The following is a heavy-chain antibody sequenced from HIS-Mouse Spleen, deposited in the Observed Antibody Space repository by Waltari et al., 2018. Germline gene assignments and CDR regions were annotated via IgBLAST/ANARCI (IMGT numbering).Heavy chain of an antibody. D-gene: IGHD2-15*01. CDR1: GGTFSSYA. J-gene: IGHJ4*02. Sequence: QVQLVQSGAEVKKPGSSVKVSCKASGGTFSSYAISWVRQAPGQGLEWMGRIIPILGIANYAQKFQGRVTITADKSTSTAYMELSSLRSEDTAVYYCARDPGYCSGGSCYSRGDYWGQGTLVTVSS. V-gene: IGHV1-69*04. CDR2: IIPILGIA. CDR3: ARDPGYCSGGSCYSRGDY.